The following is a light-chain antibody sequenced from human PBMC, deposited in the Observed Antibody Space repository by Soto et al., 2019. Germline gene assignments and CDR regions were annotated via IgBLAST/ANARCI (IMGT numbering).Light chain of an antibody. Sequence: DIQMTQSPSTLSASVGDRVTITCRASQSIKNWLAWYQQKPGEAPKLLIYKASTLESGVPSRFSGSGSGTEFTLTISCLQPDDVATYHCQQYNSYSQFNFGPGTKVDIK. CDR3: QQYNSYSQFN. V-gene: IGKV1-5*03. J-gene: IGKJ3*01. CDR2: KAS. CDR1: QSIKNW.